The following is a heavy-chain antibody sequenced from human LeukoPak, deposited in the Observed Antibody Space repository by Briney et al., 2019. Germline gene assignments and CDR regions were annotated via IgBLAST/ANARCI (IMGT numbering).Heavy chain of an antibody. Sequence: GASVKVSCKASGYTFTDFYIHWVRQAPGQGLEWMGWINPNSGDTNYAQKFQGRVSMTGDTSISTAYMELSRLRSDDTAVYYCARTLVVINDAFDIWGKGTMVTVSS. CDR3: ARTLVVINDAFDI. CDR1: GYTFTDFY. V-gene: IGHV1-2*02. D-gene: IGHD3-22*01. J-gene: IGHJ3*02. CDR2: INPNSGDT.